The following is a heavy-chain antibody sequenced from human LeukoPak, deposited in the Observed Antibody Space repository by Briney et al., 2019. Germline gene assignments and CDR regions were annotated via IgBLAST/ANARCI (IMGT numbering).Heavy chain of an antibody. J-gene: IGHJ4*02. CDR2: ISERGGST. V-gene: IGHV3-23*01. D-gene: IGHD3-10*01. Sequence: GGSLRLSCVVSGITLSNYGMSWVRQAPGKGLEWVSGISERGGSTNYADSVKGRFIISRDTSKNTVYLQMNSLRVEDTAVYFCAKRGVVIRAVIIIGFHKEAYYFDYWGQGILVTVSS. CDR1: GITLSNYG. CDR3: AKRGVVIRAVIIIGFHKEAYYFDY.